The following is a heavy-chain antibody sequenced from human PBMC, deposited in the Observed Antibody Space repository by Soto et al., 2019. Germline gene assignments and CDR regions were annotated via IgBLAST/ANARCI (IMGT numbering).Heavy chain of an antibody. Sequence: QVQLVQSGAEVKKPGASVKVSCKASGYTFTSYGISLVRQAPGQGLEWMGWISAYNGNTNYAQKLQGRVTMTTDTSTSTAYMELRSLRSDDTAVYYCAREMRCSSTSCSYYYYYGMDVWGQGTTVTVSS. V-gene: IGHV1-18*01. D-gene: IGHD2-2*01. CDR1: GYTFTSYG. J-gene: IGHJ6*02. CDR3: AREMRCSSTSCSYYYYYGMDV. CDR2: ISAYNGNT.